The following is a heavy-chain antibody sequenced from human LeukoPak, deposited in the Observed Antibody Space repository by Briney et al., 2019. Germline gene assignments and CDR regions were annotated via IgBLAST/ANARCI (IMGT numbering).Heavy chain of an antibody. V-gene: IGHV4-39*07. CDR2: IYYSEST. CDR3: ARDLGTLGSGSYFESTADPKRARSY. CDR1: GGSISSSSYY. Sequence: PSETLSLTCTVSGGSISSSSYYWGWIRQPPGKGLEWIGSIYYSESTYYNPSLKSRVTISVDTSKNQFSLKLRSVTAADTAVYYCARDLGTLGSGSYFESTADPKRARSYWGEGSLVAV. J-gene: IGHJ4*02. D-gene: IGHD3-10*01.